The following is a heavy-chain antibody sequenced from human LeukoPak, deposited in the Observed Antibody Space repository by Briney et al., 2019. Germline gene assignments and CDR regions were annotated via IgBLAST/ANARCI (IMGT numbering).Heavy chain of an antibody. CDR1: GFIFSDYS. CDR3: ARVRGGWYLDY. CDR2: ISSSSSTI. Sequence: GGSPRLSCAASGFIFSDYSMNWVRQAPGKGLEWVSYISSSSSTIYYADSVKGRFTISRDNAKNSLFLQMNSLRAEDTAVYYCARVRGGWYLDYWGQGTLVTVSS. J-gene: IGHJ4*02. V-gene: IGHV3-48*01. D-gene: IGHD6-19*01.